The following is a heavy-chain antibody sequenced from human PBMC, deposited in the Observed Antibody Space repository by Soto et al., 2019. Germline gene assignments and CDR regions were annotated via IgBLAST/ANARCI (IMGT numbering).Heavy chain of an antibody. CDR1: GFTFSDSG. V-gene: IGHV3-33*01. CDR3: ARDIRTNRDTLWS. CDR2: ILYAGNND. D-gene: IGHD3-10*01. J-gene: IGHJ5*02. Sequence: GGSLRLSIAASGFTFSDSGMHWVRQAPGKGLEWLGVILYAGNNDFYADSVKGRFTISRDNSNNTMYLQMNSLRPEDTAVYYCARDIRTNRDTLWSCGQGTLVPVYS.